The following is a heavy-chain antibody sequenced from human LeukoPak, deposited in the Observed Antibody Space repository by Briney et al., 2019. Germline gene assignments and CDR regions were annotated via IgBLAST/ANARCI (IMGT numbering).Heavy chain of an antibody. CDR2: ISGSGGSR. Sequence: GGSLRLSCEASGFTFSTYGMSWVRQAPGKGLEWVSGISGSGGSRFYTDSVKGRFTISRDNSKNTLYLQMNSLRAEDTAVYYCAKLREWELPDLFDYWGQGTLVTVSS. V-gene: IGHV3-23*01. CDR1: GFTFSTYG. CDR3: AKLREWELPDLFDY. J-gene: IGHJ4*02. D-gene: IGHD1-26*01.